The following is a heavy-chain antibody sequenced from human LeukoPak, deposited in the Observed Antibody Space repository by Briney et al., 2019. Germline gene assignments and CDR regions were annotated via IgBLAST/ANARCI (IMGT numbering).Heavy chain of an antibody. D-gene: IGHD6-6*01. Sequence: GGSLRLSCEVSGFTFSSYXMHWVRQAPGKXXXXXXXXSYDGSYKYYADSVKGXFTISRDNSKNTLYLQMNSLRAEDTAVFYCAKAVHSSSSWQIDYWGQGTLVTVSS. J-gene: IGHJ4*02. V-gene: IGHV3-30*18. CDR2: XSYDGSYK. CDR1: GFTFSSYX. CDR3: AKAVHSSSSWQIDY.